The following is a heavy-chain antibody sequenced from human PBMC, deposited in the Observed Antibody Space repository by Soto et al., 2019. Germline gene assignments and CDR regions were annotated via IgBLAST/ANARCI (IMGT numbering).Heavy chain of an antibody. CDR2: IYTSGST. V-gene: IGHV4-4*07. CDR1: GGSISSYY. J-gene: IGHJ6*02. Sequence: SETLSLTCTVSGGSISSYYWSWIRQPAGKGLEWIGRIYTSGSTNYNPSLKSRVTMSVDTSKNQFSLKLSSVTAADTPVYYYARDPYYDFWSGSKFGYYYYGMDVWGQGTTVTVS. CDR3: ARDPYYDFWSGSKFGYYYYGMDV. D-gene: IGHD3-3*01.